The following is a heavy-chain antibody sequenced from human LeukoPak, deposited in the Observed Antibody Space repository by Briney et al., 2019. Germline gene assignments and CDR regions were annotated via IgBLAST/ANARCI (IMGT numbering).Heavy chain of an antibody. J-gene: IGHJ3*02. CDR2: FDPEDGET. CDR1: GYTLTELS. V-gene: IGHV1-24*01. Sequence: ASVKVSCKVSGYTLTELSMHWVRQAPGKGLEWMGGFDPEDGETIYAQKFQGRVTMTEDTSTDTAYMELSSLRSEDTAVYYCATGGYSSRAFDIWGQGTMVTVSS. D-gene: IGHD4-11*01. CDR3: ATGGYSSRAFDI.